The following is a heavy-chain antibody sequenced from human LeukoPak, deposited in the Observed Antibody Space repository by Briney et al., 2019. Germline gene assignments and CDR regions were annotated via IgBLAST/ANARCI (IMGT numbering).Heavy chain of an antibody. V-gene: IGHV3-7*01. CDR2: IKQDGSEK. D-gene: IGHD3-10*01. J-gene: IGHJ6*03. CDR3: ARGAFRDQVQGYYYMDV. CDR1: GFTFSSYW. Sequence: GGSLRLSCAASGFTFSSYWMSWVRQAPGKGLEWVANIKQDGSEKYYVDSVKGRFIISRDNAKNSLYLQMNSLRAEDTAVYYCARGAFRDQVQGYYYMDVWGKGTTVTVSS.